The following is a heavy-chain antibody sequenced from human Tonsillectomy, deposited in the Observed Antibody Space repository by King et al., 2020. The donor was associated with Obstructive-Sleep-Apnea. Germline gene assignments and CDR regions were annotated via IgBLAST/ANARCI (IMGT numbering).Heavy chain of an antibody. V-gene: IGHV3-30-3*01. D-gene: IGHD5-18*01. Sequence: QVQLVESGGGVVQPGRSLRLSCAGSGFTFSSHGIHWVRQAPGKGLEWVAVISYDGSHKYYPDSVKGRFTISRDNSQNTVYLQMNSLRDEDTAVYYCARGVWPNGDVNTPMLTSVNWGQGTLVSVSS. J-gene: IGHJ4*02. CDR1: GFTFSSHG. CDR3: ARGVWPNGDVNTPMLTSVN. CDR2: ISYDGSHK.